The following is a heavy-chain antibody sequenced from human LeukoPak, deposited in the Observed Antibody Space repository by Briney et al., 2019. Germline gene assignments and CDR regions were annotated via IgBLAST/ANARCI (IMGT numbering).Heavy chain of an antibody. D-gene: IGHD3-16*01. V-gene: IGHV4-39*02. CDR1: GVSLNTNSYF. Sequence: SETLSLTCIVSGVSLNTNSYFWGWIRQSPGKGLESIGSFYHLEGTNYNPSLKSRVTVSVDTSRNHFSLKMTSVTAADTVAYYCLMRCIFWGACDFWGQGSRVSVSS. J-gene: IGHJ4*02. CDR3: LMRCIFWGACDF. CDR2: FYHLEGT.